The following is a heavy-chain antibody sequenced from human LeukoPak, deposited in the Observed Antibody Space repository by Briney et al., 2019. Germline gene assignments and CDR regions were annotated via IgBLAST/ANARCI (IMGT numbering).Heavy chain of an antibody. D-gene: IGHD6-19*01. J-gene: IGHJ4*02. Sequence: GGSLRLSCAASGFTVSSNYMSWVRQAPGKGLEWVSVIYSGGSTYYADSVKGRFTISRDNSKNTLYLQINSLRAEDTAVYYCAKNSIAVAGWLDYWGQGTLVTVSS. CDR2: IYSGGST. V-gene: IGHV3-53*01. CDR1: GFTVSSNY. CDR3: AKNSIAVAGWLDY.